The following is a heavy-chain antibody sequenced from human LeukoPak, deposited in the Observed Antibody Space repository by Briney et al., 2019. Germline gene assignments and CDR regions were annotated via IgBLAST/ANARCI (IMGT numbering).Heavy chain of an antibody. CDR1: GFGFTSHW. J-gene: IGHJ4*02. V-gene: IGHV5-51*01. CDR2: IYPGNSDT. D-gene: IGHD4/OR15-4a*01. Sequence: GESLKISCKGSGFGFTSHWIGWVRQMPGKGLEWMGIIYPGNSDTRYSPSFQGQVTISVDKSVSTAYLQWSSLKASDTAMYYCTRDTSGASDTWGQGTLVAVSS. CDR3: TRDTSGASDT.